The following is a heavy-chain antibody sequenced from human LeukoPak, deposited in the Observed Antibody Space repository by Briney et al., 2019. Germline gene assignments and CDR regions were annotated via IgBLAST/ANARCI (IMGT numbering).Heavy chain of an antibody. V-gene: IGHV3-48*02. CDR1: GFTFSSYG. J-gene: IGHJ3*02. CDR3: ARDRQMDPYYDSSGVGI. D-gene: IGHD3-22*01. CDR2: ISSSSSTI. Sequence: GGSLRLSRAASGFTFSSYGMNWVRQAPGQGLEWVSYISSSSSTIYYADSVQGRFTISRDNAKNSLYLQMNSLRDEDTAVYYCARDRQMDPYYDSSGVGIWGQGTRVTVSS.